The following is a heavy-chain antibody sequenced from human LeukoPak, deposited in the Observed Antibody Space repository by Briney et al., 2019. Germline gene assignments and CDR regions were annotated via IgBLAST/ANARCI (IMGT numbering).Heavy chain of an antibody. CDR1: GGSISSYY. CDR2: IYTSGST. CDR3: ARGLGYCSSTSCYSYYYYYMDV. J-gene: IGHJ6*03. V-gene: IGHV4-4*09. Sequence: SETLSLTCTVSGGSISSYYWSWIRQPPGKGLEWISYIYTSGSTNYNPSLKSRVTISVEASKNQCSLKLSSVTAADTAVYYCARGLGYCSSTSCYSYYYYYMDVWGKGTTVTVSS. D-gene: IGHD2-2*01.